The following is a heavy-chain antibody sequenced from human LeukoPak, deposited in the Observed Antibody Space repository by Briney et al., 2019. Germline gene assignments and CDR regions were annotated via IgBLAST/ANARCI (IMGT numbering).Heavy chain of an antibody. CDR3: FIALAGRGEY. CDR1: AFTFSSYW. J-gene: IGHJ4*02. V-gene: IGHV3-74*01. CDR2: INSDGSST. D-gene: IGHD6-19*01. Sequence: GGSLRLSCAASAFTFSSYWMHWVRQAPGNGLVWVSRINSDGSSTSYADAVKGRLTISRDNAKNTVYLQMNSLRAEDTAVYYCFIALAGRGEYWGQGTLVTVSS.